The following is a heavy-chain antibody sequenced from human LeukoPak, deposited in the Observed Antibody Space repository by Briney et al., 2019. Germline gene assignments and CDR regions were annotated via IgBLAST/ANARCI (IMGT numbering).Heavy chain of an antibody. CDR3: ARSRLVRTPFDY. D-gene: IGHD3-10*01. V-gene: IGHV4-34*01. Sequence: TSETLSLTCAVYGGSFSGYYWSWIRQPPGKGLEWIGEINHSGSTNYNPSLKSRVTISVDTSKNQFSLKLSSVTAADTAVYYCARSRLVRTPFDYWGQGTLVTVSS. J-gene: IGHJ4*02. CDR2: INHSGST. CDR1: GGSFSGYY.